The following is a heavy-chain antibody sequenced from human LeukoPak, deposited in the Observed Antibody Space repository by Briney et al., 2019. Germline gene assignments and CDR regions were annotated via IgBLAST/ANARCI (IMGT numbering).Heavy chain of an antibody. D-gene: IGHD3-22*01. Sequence: ASVKVSCKASGYTFTGYYMHWVRQAPGQGLEWMGWISAYNGNTNYAQKLQGRVTMTTDTSTSTAYMELRSLRSDDTAVYYCARVRITMIVVVILDAFDIWGQGTMVTVSS. CDR1: GYTFTGYY. J-gene: IGHJ3*02. CDR2: ISAYNGNT. V-gene: IGHV1-18*04. CDR3: ARVRITMIVVVILDAFDI.